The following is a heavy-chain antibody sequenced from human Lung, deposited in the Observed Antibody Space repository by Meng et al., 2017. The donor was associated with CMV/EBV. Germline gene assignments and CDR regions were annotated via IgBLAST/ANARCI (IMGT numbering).Heavy chain of an antibody. CDR2: YRQAPGKGLEWVSYISYSTTT. Sequence: GGSLRLSXETSGFTFSNYNMHWVRQAPGKGLEWVSYISYRQAPGKGLEWVSYISYSTTTYYADSVKGRFTISRDDAKNSLYLQMNRLRVEDTAVYYCARDSYGMDVWGQGTTVTVSS. V-gene: IGHV3-48*03. CDR1: GFTFSNYN. J-gene: IGHJ6*02. CDR3: ARDSYGMDV.